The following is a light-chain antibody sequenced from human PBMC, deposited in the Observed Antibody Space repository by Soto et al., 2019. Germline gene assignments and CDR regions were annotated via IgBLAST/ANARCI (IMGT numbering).Light chain of an antibody. V-gene: IGKV3-20*01. CDR1: QTVRNNY. CDR2: DAS. Sequence: VCSQSPGTLSLSPGEGATLSCRASQTVRNNYLAWYQQKPGQAPRLLIYDASSRATGIPDRFSGGGSGTDFTLTISSLEPEDFAVYYCQQFSSYPLTFGGGTKVDNK. J-gene: IGKJ4*01. CDR3: QQFSSYPLT.